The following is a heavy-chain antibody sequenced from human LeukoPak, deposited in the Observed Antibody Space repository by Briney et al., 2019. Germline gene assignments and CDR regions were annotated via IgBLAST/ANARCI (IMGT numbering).Heavy chain of an antibody. CDR2: IWYDESNR. J-gene: IGHJ4*02. CDR3: AKDRDFWSGKAFDY. Sequence: PGGSLRLSCAASGFTFSSYGMHWVHQAPGKGLEWVAVIWYDESNRYYADSVKGRFTISRDNSKNTLYLQMNSLRAEDTAVYYCAKDRDFWSGKAFDYWGQGTLVTVSS. CDR1: GFTFSSYG. V-gene: IGHV3-33*06. D-gene: IGHD3-3*01.